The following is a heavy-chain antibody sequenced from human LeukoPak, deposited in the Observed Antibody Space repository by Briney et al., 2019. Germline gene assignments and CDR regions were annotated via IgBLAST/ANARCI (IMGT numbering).Heavy chain of an antibody. J-gene: IGHJ4*02. Sequence: ASVTVSCMASGYTFTSYYMHWVRQAPGRGREWMGLINPSGGNTSYAQKFQGRVTMTRDTSTSTVYMELSSLRSEDTAVYYCARDVSDCSGGSCYSYFDYWGQGTLVTVSS. D-gene: IGHD2-15*01. CDR1: GYTFTSYY. V-gene: IGHV1-46*01. CDR3: ARDVSDCSGGSCYSYFDY. CDR2: INPSGGNT.